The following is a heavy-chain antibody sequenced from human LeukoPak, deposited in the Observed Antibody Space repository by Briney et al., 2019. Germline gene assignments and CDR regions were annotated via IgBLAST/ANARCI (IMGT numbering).Heavy chain of an antibody. J-gene: IGHJ4*02. D-gene: IGHD6-19*01. V-gene: IGHV3-30-3*01. CDR2: ISYDGSNK. Sequence: GGSLRLSCAASGFTFSSYAMHWVRQAPGKGLEWVAVISYDGSNKYYADSVKGRFTISRDNSKNTLYLQMNSLRAEDTAVYYCARVLPAYSSGWYYFDYWGQGTLVTVSS. CDR3: ARVLPAYSSGWYYFDY. CDR1: GFTFSSYA.